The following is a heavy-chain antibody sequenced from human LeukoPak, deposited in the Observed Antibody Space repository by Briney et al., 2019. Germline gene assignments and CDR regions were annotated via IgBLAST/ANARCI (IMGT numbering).Heavy chain of an antibody. CDR1: TFTFSSYS. CDR3: ARSRGNSGSYPLDY. J-gene: IGHJ4*02. CDR2: ISSSSSTI. Sequence: PGGSLRLSCAASTFTFSSYSMNWVRQAPGKGLEWVSYISSSSSTIYYAESVKGRFTISRDNAKNSLYLQMNSLRVEDTAVYYCARSRGNSGSYPLDYWGQGTLVTVSS. D-gene: IGHD1-26*01. V-gene: IGHV3-48*01.